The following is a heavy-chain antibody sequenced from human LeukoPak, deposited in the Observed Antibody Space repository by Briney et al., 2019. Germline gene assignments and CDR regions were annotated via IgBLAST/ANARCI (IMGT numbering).Heavy chain of an antibody. CDR3: ARRIVVGVAATQDY. CDR1: GYTFIGYY. Sequence: ASVKVSCKTSGYTFIGYYMHWVRQAPGQGLEWMGWINPNSGGTHYAQKFQGRVTMTRDTSISTGYMELSRLRSDDTAVYYWARRIVVGVAATQDYSVQGNIVTVSS. J-gene: IGHJ4*02. CDR2: INPNSGGT. D-gene: IGHD2-15*01. V-gene: IGHV1-2*02.